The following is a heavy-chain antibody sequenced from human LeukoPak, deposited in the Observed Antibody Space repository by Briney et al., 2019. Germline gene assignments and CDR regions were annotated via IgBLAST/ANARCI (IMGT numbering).Heavy chain of an antibody. CDR1: GFTFSSYG. D-gene: IGHD2-2*01. J-gene: IGHJ1*01. CDR3: ATYSSSNGREFQY. Sequence: PGGSLRLSCAASGFTFSSYGMHWVRQAPGKGLEWVAFIRYDGSNKYYADSVKGRFTISRDDAKNSLYLQMNSLRAEDTAVYYCATYSSSNGREFQYWGQGTLVTVSS. CDR2: IRYDGSNK. V-gene: IGHV3-30*02.